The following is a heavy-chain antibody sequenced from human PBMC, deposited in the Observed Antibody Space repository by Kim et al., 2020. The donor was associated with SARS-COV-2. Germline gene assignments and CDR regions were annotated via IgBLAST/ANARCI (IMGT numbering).Heavy chain of an antibody. D-gene: IGHD2-2*01. CDR3: ARSRELDV. Sequence: GRNTIYADSVKGRFTVSRDNAKNTLYLQMNSLRAEETAVYYCARSRELDVWGQGTTVTVSS. V-gene: IGHV3-74*01. J-gene: IGHJ6*02. CDR2: GRNT.